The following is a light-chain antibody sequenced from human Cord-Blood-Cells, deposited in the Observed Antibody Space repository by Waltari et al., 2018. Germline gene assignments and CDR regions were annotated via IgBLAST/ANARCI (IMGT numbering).Light chain of an antibody. V-gene: IGLV2-8*01. CDR1: SSDVGGYNY. CDR3: SSYAGSNKNV. Sequence: QSALTQPPSASGSPGQSVTISCTGTSSDVGGYNYVSWYQQHPGKAPKLMFYEVSKRPSGVPDRFSGSKSGNTASLTVSGLQAEDEADYYCSSYAGSNKNVFGTGTKVTVL. CDR2: EVS. J-gene: IGLJ1*01.